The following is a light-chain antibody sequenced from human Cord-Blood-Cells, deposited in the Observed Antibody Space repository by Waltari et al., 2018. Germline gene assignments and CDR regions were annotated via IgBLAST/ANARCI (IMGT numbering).Light chain of an antibody. V-gene: IGLV2-14*01. J-gene: IGLJ3*02. CDR3: SSYTSSSTRV. CDR1: SSDVGGYNY. Sequence: QSALTQPASVSGSPGQSITISCTGTSSDVGGYNYVSWYQQHPGKAPKLMIYDVSKRPSGFSNRFSGSKAGNTASLTISVLQAEDEADYYCSSYTSSSTRVFGGGTKLTVL. CDR2: DVS.